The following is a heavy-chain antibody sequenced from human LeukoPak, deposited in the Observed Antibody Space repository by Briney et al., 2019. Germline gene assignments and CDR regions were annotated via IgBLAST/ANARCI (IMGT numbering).Heavy chain of an antibody. CDR2: IYPGDSDT. Sequence: GESLKISCKGSGYSFTSYWIGWVRQIPGKGLEWMGIIYPGDSDTRYSPSFQGQVTISADKSINTAYLQWSSLKASDTAIYYCARRGSGWSNPFDYWGQGTLVTVPS. D-gene: IGHD6-19*01. V-gene: IGHV5-51*01. CDR1: GYSFTSYW. J-gene: IGHJ4*02. CDR3: ARRGSGWSNPFDY.